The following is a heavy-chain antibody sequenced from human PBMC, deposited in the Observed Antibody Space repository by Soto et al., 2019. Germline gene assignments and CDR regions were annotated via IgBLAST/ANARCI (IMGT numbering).Heavy chain of an antibody. J-gene: IGHJ5*02. V-gene: IGHV1-8*01. D-gene: IGHD6-6*01. Sequence: ASVKVSCKASGYTFTSYDIIWVRQATGQGLEWMGWMNPNSGHTAYAQRFQGRVSMTRNTSISTVFMELSSLRSEDTAVYYCASGISSNSSRKKNMCDPWGQGTLGTVSS. CDR1: GYTFTSYD. CDR3: ASGISSNSSRKKNMCDP. CDR2: MNPNSGHT.